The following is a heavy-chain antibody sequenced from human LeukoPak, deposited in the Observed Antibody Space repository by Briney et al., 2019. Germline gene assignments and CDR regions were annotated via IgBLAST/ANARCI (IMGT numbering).Heavy chain of an antibody. CDR2: INPNSGGT. D-gene: IGHD5-18*01. J-gene: IGHJ6*04. V-gene: IGHV1-2*02. CDR1: GGTFSSYA. CDR3: ARDQKWIQLWLNLGPLDV. Sequence: ASVKVSCKASGGTFSSYAISWVRQAPGQGLEWMGWINPNSGGTNYAQKFQGRVTMTRDTSISTAYMELSRLRSDDTAVYYCARDQKWIQLWLNLGPLDVWGKGTTVTVSS.